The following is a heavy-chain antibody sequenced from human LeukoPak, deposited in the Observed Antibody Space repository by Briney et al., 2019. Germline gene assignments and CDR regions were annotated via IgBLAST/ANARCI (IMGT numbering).Heavy chain of an antibody. CDR3: ARDAEAAAGTGLGWFDP. Sequence: PGVSLRLSCAASGFTFSDYSMNWVRQAPGKGLEWVSSFSSGSGYIYYADSVKGRFTISRDNAKNSLYLQMNSLRAEDTAVYYCARDAEAAAGTGLGWFDPWGQGTLVTVSS. CDR1: GFTFSDYS. CDR2: FSSGSGYI. V-gene: IGHV3-21*01. J-gene: IGHJ5*02. D-gene: IGHD6-13*01.